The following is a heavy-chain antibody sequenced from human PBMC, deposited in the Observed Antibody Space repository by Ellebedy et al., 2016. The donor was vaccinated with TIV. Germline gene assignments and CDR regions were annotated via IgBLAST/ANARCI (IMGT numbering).Heavy chain of an antibody. Sequence: PGGSLRLSCAASGFSFSSYWMHWVRQAPGKGLVWVSRINSDGSSTSYADSVKGRFTISRDNAKNTLYLQMNSLRAEDRAVYYCARDRGEVSPQRRYDYVWGSYLGDAFDIWGQGTMVTVSS. D-gene: IGHD3-16*02. CDR3: ARDRGEVSPQRRYDYVWGSYLGDAFDI. CDR1: GFSFSSYW. V-gene: IGHV3-74*01. CDR2: INSDGSST. J-gene: IGHJ3*02.